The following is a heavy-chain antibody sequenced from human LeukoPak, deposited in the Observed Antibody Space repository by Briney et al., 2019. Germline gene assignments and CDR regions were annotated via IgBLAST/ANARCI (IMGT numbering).Heavy chain of an antibody. CDR1: GFTFSTYW. J-gene: IGHJ3*02. V-gene: IGHV3-7*01. Sequence: PGGSLRPSCAASGFTFSTYWMSWVRQAPGRGLEWVANIKQDGSEKYYVDSVKGRFTISRDNAKNSLYLQMNSLRAEDTAVYYCARGIQKPTYDFWSGSFVLDDAFDIWGQGTMVTVSS. CDR3: ARGIQKPTYDFWSGSFVLDDAFDI. CDR2: IKQDGSEK. D-gene: IGHD3-3*01.